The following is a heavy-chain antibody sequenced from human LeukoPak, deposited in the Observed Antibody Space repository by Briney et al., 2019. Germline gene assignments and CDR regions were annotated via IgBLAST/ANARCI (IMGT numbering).Heavy chain of an antibody. V-gene: IGHV3-21*01. CDR1: GFTFSTYS. CDR2: ISSSSVYI. Sequence: GGSLRLSCAASGFTFSTYSMNWVRQAPGKGLEWVSSISSSSVYIYYADSVKGRFTISRDNAKNSLYLQMNSLRAEDTAVYYCARDLIHYYGSGAKTWGQGTLVTVSS. CDR3: ARDLIHYYGSGAKT. J-gene: IGHJ5*02. D-gene: IGHD3-10*01.